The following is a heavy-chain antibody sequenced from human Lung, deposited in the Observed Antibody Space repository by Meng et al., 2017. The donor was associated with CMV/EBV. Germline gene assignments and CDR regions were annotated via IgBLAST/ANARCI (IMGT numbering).Heavy chain of an antibody. J-gene: IGHJ4*02. CDR1: GGSISSGDYY. CDR2: IYYSGST. Sequence: QVQLEESGPGLVKPSQTLSLTCTFSGGSISSGDYYWSWIRQPPGKGLEWIGYIYYSGSTYYNPSLKSRVTISVDTSKNQFSLKLSSVTAADTAVYYCARDRTTGRYFDYWGQGTLVTVSS. D-gene: IGHD4-11*01. V-gene: IGHV4-30-4*01. CDR3: ARDRTTGRYFDY.